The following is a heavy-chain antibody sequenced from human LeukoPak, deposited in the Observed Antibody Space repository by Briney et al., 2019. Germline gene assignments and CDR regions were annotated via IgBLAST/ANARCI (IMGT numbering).Heavy chain of an antibody. Sequence: SETLSLTCTLSGGSISSYYWSWIRQPAGKGLEWIGRIYTSGSTNYNASLKSRVSMSVDTSKNQFSLKLGSVTAADTAVFYCARENSGSYREFDYWGQGTLVTVSS. CDR2: IYTSGST. J-gene: IGHJ4*02. D-gene: IGHD1-26*01. CDR3: ARENSGSYREFDY. V-gene: IGHV4-4*07. CDR1: GGSISSYY.